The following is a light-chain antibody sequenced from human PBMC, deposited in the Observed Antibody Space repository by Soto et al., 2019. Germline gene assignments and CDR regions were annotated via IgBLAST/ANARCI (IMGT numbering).Light chain of an antibody. J-gene: IGKJ2*01. CDR3: QQYGGSPYP. V-gene: IGKV3-20*01. CDR1: QSVRSNY. Sequence: EIVLTQTPGTLSLSPGERATLSCRASQSVRSNYLAWYQQKPGQAPRLLIYGASSRATGIPDRFSGTGSGTDFTLTISRLEPEDAAVYYCQQYGGSPYPFGQRTKLEIK. CDR2: GAS.